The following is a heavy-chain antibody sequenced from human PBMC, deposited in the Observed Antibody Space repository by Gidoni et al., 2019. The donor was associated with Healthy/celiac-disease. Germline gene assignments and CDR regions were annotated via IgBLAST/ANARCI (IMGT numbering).Heavy chain of an antibody. J-gene: IGHJ4*02. CDR2: IRSKANSYAT. CDR1: GFTFSGSA. Sequence: EVQLVESGGGLVQPGGSLKLSCAASGFTFSGSAMHWVRQASGKGLQWVGRIRSKANSYATAYAASVKGRFTISRDDSKNTAYLQMNSLKTEDTAVYYCTRGPYPSGWRIDYWGQGTLVTVSS. V-gene: IGHV3-73*02. CDR3: TRGPYPSGWRIDY. D-gene: IGHD6-19*01.